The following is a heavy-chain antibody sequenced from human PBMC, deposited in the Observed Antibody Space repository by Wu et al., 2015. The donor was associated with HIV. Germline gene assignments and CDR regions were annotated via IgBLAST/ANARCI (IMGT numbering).Heavy chain of an antibody. V-gene: IGHV1-69*13. D-gene: IGHD6-19*01. CDR1: GGTFSSYA. J-gene: IGHJ6*02. CDR3: ARVDRSIAVAGTSHYYYGMDV. Sequence: QVQLVQSGAEVKKPGSSVKVSCKASGGTFSSYAISWVRQAPGQGLEWMGRIIPIFGTANYAQKFQGRVTITADESTSTAYMELSSLRSEDTAVYYCARVDRSIAVAGTSHYYYGMDVVGPRDHGHRLL. CDR2: IIPIFGTA.